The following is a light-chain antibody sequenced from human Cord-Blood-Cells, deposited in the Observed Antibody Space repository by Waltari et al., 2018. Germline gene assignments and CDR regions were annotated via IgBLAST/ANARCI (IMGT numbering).Light chain of an antibody. CDR1: QGISKY. Sequence: DIQMTQTPSDMPASVGDRVTITCRESQGISKYLDWFQQKPGKVPKRLLYAASSLQSGVPSRFSSSGSGTEFTLTISSRQPEDFATYYCLQQNSYPLTFGGGTKVEIK. CDR3: LQQNSYPLT. V-gene: IGKV1-17*03. J-gene: IGKJ4*01. CDR2: AAS.